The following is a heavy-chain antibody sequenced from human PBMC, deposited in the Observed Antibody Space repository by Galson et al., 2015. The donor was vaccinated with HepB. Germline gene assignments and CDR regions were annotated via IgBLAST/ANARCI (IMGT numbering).Heavy chain of an antibody. D-gene: IGHD2-15*01. J-gene: IGHJ3*02. Sequence: SLRLSCAASGFSFSAHGMHWVRQAPGKGLEWVAVMSDDGSTKYYKDSVKGRFIIPRDNSRNTLYLQMNSLRTEDTAAYYCARDLRRGFFLLWAFDIWGQGTMVTVSS. V-gene: IGHV3-30*03. CDR3: ARDLRRGFFLLWAFDI. CDR2: MSDDGSTK. CDR1: GFSFSAHG.